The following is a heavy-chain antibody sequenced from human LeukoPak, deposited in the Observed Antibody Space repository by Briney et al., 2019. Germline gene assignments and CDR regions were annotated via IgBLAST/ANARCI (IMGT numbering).Heavy chain of an antibody. CDR3: ARLGGGSHHFDY. J-gene: IGHJ4*02. D-gene: IGHD3-16*01. CDR2: IYYSGST. Sequence: PSETLSLTCTVSGGSISTYFWSWIRQPPGKGLEWIGYIYYSGSTTYNPSLKSRVTISVDTSKNQFSLNLSSVTAADTAVYYCARLGGGSHHFDYWGQGTLVTVSS. CDR1: GGSISTYF. V-gene: IGHV4-59*01.